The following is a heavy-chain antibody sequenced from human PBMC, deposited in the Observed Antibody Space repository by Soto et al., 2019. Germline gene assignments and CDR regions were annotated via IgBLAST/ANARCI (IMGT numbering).Heavy chain of an antibody. CDR1: DFTLGNNC. CDR2: IKTDGSVT. D-gene: IGHD3-16*01. CDR3: FGGNGCPL. Sequence: GGSLRLSCITSDFTLGNNCMNWARQAPGKGLEWVANIKTDGSVTNYLDFMKGRFTISRDTVRKSVSLQMNSLRAEATAVYFCFGGNGCPLWGQGTLVTVSS. V-gene: IGHV3-7*03. J-gene: IGHJ4*01.